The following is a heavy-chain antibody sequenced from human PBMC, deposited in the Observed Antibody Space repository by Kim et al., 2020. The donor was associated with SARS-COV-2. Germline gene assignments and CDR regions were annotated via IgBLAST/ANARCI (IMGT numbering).Heavy chain of an antibody. V-gene: IGHV3-23*01. J-gene: IGHJ4*02. Sequence: GGSLRLSCAASGFSFSSYAMGWVRQAPGKGLEWVSIIGVSGGNINYADSLRGRFTISRDNFKNALYLEMNSLRAEDTAIYYCAKARTYGDYADSWGQGNLVTVSS. D-gene: IGHD4-17*01. CDR1: GFSFSSYA. CDR3: AKARTYGDYADS. CDR2: IGVSGGNI.